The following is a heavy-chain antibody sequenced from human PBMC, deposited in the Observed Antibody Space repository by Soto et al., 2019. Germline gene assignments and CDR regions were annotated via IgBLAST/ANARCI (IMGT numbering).Heavy chain of an antibody. CDR2: IYYSGST. J-gene: IGHJ6*03. CDR1: GGSISSYY. Sequence: KQSPTLSLTCTVSGGSISSYYWSWIRQPPGKGLEWIGYIYYSGSTNYNPSLKSRVTISVDTSKNQFSLKLSSVTAADTAVYYCARTGGGSHYYYYMDVWGKGTTVTVSS. V-gene: IGHV4-59*01. D-gene: IGHD3-10*01. CDR3: ARTGGGSHYYYYMDV.